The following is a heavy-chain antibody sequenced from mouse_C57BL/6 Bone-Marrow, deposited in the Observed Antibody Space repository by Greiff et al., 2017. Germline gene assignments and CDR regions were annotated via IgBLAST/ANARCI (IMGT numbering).Heavy chain of an antibody. CDR3: ARDYGRSYWYCDF. CDR1: GYTFPRYD. J-gene: IGHJ1*03. CDR2: IYPRDGST. Sequence: VQLQQSGPELVTPGASVTLSCKASGYTFPRYDINWVKQRPGQGLEWLGWIYPRDGSTKYHEKFKGTATLTVDTSSSTAYMERHSLASADAAVYGCARDYGRSYWYCDFWGTGTTVTVSS. D-gene: IGHD1-1*01. V-gene: IGHV1-85*01.